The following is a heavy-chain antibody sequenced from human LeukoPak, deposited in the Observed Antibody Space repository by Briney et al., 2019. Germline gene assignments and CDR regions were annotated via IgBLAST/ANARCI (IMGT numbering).Heavy chain of an antibody. Sequence: SETLSPTCTVSGGSISSYYWSWIRQPPGKGLEWIGYIYYSGSTNYNPSLKSRVTISVDTSKNQFSLKLSSVTAADTAVYYCARGGGDYYDSSGRVDYWGQGTLVTVSS. D-gene: IGHD3-22*01. J-gene: IGHJ4*02. V-gene: IGHV4-59*01. CDR1: GGSISSYY. CDR3: ARGGGDYYDSSGRVDY. CDR2: IYYSGST.